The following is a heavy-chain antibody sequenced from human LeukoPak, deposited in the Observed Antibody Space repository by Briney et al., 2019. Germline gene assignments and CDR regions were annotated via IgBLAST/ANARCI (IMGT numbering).Heavy chain of an antibody. V-gene: IGHV3-66*01. CDR3: AREYSGYDSVSGYFDY. J-gene: IGHJ4*02. Sequence: GGSLRLSCAASGFTVNSNYMSWVRQAPGKGLEWVSVVYSGGSTYYADSVKGRFTISRDNSKNTLYLQMNSLRAEDTAVYYCAREYSGYDSVSGYFDYWGQGTLVTVSS. CDR1: GFTVNSNY. D-gene: IGHD5-12*01. CDR2: VYSGGST.